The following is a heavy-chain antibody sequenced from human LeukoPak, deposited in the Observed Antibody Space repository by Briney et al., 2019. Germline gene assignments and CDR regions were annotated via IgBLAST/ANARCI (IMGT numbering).Heavy chain of an antibody. CDR1: GFTFSSYA. V-gene: IGHV3-23*01. J-gene: IGHJ6*02. D-gene: IGHD5-12*01. CDR2: ISGSGGST. CDR3: ASLVRGYSGYDAPFD. Sequence: GGSLRLSCAASGFTFSSYAMSWVRQAPGKGLEWVSAISGSGGSTYYADSVKGRSTISRDNSKNTLYLQMNSLRAEDTAVYYCASLVRGYSGYDAPFDWGQGTTVTVSS.